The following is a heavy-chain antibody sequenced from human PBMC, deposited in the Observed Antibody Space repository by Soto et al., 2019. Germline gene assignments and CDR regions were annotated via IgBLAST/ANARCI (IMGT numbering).Heavy chain of an antibody. D-gene: IGHD3-9*01. CDR3: ARGPYSTAYDILTGHPLGFDP. CDR2: IYPGDSDT. V-gene: IGHV5-51*01. CDR1: GYSFTSYW. J-gene: IGHJ5*02. Sequence: PGESLKISCKGSGYSFTSYWIGWVRQMPGKGLEWMGIIYPGDSDTRYSPSFQGQVTFSADKSISSAYLQWSSLKASDTAMYYCARGPYSTAYDILTGHPLGFDPWGQGTLVTVS.